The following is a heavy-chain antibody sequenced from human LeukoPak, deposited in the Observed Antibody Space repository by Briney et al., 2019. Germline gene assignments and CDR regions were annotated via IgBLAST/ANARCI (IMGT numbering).Heavy chain of an antibody. Sequence: GGSLRLSCAASGFTFRSNAMSWVRQAPGKGLEWVSGTSGSGLSTDYADSVKGRFTISRDNSKNTLYLQMNSLRAEDTAVYYCARAATDYWGQGTLVTVSS. CDR3: ARAATDY. CDR2: TSGSGLST. J-gene: IGHJ4*02. CDR1: GFTFRSNA. V-gene: IGHV3-23*01.